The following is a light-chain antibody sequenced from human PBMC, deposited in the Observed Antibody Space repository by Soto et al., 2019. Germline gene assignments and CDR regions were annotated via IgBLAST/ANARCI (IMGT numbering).Light chain of an antibody. J-gene: IGKJ5*01. CDR2: GVS. CDR1: QSVSSNY. Sequence: EIVLTKSPGTLSLSPGERATLSCRASQSVSSNYLAWYQQKPGQAPRLLIYGVSSRATGIPDRFSGSGSGTDFTLTISRLEPEDFAVYFCQHYGSSLSITFGQGTRLEIK. CDR3: QHYGSSLSIT. V-gene: IGKV3-20*01.